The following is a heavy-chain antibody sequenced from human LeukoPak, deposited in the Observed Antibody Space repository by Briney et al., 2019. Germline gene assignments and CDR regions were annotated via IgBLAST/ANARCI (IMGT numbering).Heavy chain of an antibody. J-gene: IGHJ5*02. CDR3: ARLGYCTSGVCPAPS. CDR2: IKQDGSEK. D-gene: IGHD2-8*01. Sequence: GGSLRLSCAVSGFTFSSYWMSWVRQAPGTGLEWVANIKQDGSEKYYVDSVKGRFTISRDNAKNSLYLQMNSLRAEDTAVYYCARLGYCTSGVCPAPSWGQGTLVTVSS. CDR1: GFTFSSYW. V-gene: IGHV3-7*01.